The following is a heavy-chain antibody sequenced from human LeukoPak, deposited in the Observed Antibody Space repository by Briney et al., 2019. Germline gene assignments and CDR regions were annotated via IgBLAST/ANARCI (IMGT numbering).Heavy chain of an antibody. CDR1: GFTFSKYA. J-gene: IGHJ4*02. V-gene: IGHV3-23*01. D-gene: IGHD3-16*01. CDR2: ITDSGVNT. Sequence: GGSLRLSCAASGFTFSKYAMTWVRQAPGKGLEWVSGITDSGVNTYYADSVEGRFTVSRDNFNSTLYLQMNRLRAEDTAVYYCVKRGGGVSNFDYWGQGTLVTVSS. CDR3: VKRGGGVSNFDY.